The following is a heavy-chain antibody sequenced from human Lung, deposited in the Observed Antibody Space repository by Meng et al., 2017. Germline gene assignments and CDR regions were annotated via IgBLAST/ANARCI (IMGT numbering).Heavy chain of an antibody. CDR2: IKSNTDGGTA. CDR1: GFYFNNAW. V-gene: IGHV3-15*02. CDR3: TWDDKAVSDY. D-gene: IGHD1-26*01. Sequence: GHLVESGGTLVKPGGSLRLSLAGSGFYFNNAWMGWVRQAPGKGLEWVGRIKSNTDGGTAEYAAPVTGRFTISRDDSKSTLYLQMSGLRIDDTGVYYCTWDDKAVSDYWGQGTLVTVSS. J-gene: IGHJ4*02.